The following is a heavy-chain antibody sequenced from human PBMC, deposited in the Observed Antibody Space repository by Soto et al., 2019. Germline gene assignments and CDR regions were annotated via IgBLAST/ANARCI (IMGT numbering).Heavy chain of an antibody. V-gene: IGHV4-34*02. CDR1: GGSFSGYY. D-gene: IGHD2-15*01. Sequence: QVQLEQWGAGLLKPSETLSLTCAVYGGSFSGYYWSWIRQPPGKGLEWIGEINHSGSTNYNPSLKSRVTISVDTSKNQFSLNLYSVTAADTAVYYCARGRLLRQSLDYWGQGTLVTVSS. CDR3: ARGRLLRQSLDY. CDR2: INHSGST. J-gene: IGHJ4*02.